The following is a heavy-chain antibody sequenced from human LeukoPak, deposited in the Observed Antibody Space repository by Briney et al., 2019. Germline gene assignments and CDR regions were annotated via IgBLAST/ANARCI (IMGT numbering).Heavy chain of an antibody. D-gene: IGHD6-13*01. J-gene: IGHJ4*02. CDR1: GLTFSSYA. Sequence: GGSLRLSCAASGLTFSSYAMAWVRQAPGKGLEWVSAISGNGDSTYYPGSVKGRFTISRDNSKNTLYLQMNSLRAEDTAVYYCAKEAHSSTWSNFDYWGQGTLVTVSS. V-gene: IGHV3-23*01. CDR3: AKEAHSSTWSNFDY. CDR2: ISGNGDST.